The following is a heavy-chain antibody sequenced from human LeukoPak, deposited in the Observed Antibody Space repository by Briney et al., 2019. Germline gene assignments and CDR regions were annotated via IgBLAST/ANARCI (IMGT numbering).Heavy chain of an antibody. D-gene: IGHD5-12*01. V-gene: IGHV4-39*01. CDR1: GGAISNSELY. Sequence: SETLSLTCTVSGGAISNSELYWGWVRQPPGKGLEWIAMIYYSGSTYSNPSLKSRVTISVDTSKNQFSLKVRSVTAADSAVYFCARLAGYHNNGRFDFWGQGVLVSVSS. J-gene: IGHJ4*02. CDR3: ARLAGYHNNGRFDF. CDR2: IYYSGST.